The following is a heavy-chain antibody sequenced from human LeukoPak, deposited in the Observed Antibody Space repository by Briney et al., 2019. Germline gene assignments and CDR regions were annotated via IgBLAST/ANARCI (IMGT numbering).Heavy chain of an antibody. J-gene: IGHJ3*02. CDR3: ARGNDFWSGYYTAGAFDI. D-gene: IGHD3-3*01. CDR1: GGTFSSYA. Sequence: ASVKVSCKASGGTFSSYAISWVRQAPGQGLEWMGGIIPIFGTANYAQKFQGRVTITADESTSTAYMELSSLRSEDTAVYYCARGNDFWSGYYTAGAFDIWGQGTMVTVSS. CDR2: IIPIFGTA. V-gene: IGHV1-69*13.